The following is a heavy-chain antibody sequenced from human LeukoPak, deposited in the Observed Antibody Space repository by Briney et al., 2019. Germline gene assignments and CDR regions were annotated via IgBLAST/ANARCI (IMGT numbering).Heavy chain of an antibody. CDR2: IYSGGST. J-gene: IGHJ4*02. CDR1: GFTVSSNY. CDR3: ARGVPCSSTSCYYFDY. D-gene: IGHD2-2*01. V-gene: IGHV3-66*02. Sequence: PGGSVRLSCAASGFTVSSNYMSWVRQAPGKGLEWVSVIYSGGSTYYADSVRGRFTISRDNSKNTLYLQMNSLRADDTAVYYCARGVPCSSTSCYYFDYWGQGTLVTVSS.